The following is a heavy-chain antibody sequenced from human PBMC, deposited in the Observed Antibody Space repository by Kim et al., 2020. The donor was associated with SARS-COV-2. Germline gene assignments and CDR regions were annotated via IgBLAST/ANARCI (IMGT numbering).Heavy chain of an antibody. CDR3: AKARPPATGFTIFGVVQSLVSAFDY. CDR2: ISYDGSNK. D-gene: IGHD3-3*01. Sequence: GGSLRLSCAASGFTFSSYGMHWVRQAPGKGLEWVAVISYDGSNKYYADSVKGRFTISRDNSKNTLYLQMNSLRAEDTAVYYCAKARPPATGFTIFGVVQSLVSAFDYWGQGTLVTVSS. V-gene: IGHV3-30*18. CDR1: GFTFSSYG. J-gene: IGHJ4*02.